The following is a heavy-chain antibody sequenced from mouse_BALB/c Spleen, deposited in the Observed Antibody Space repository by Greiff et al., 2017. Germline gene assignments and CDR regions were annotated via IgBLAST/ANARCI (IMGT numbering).Heavy chain of an antibody. V-gene: IGHV5-6-5*01. D-gene: IGHD2-1*01. CDR1: GFTFSSYA. J-gene: IGHJ4*01. CDR3: AREGGNYHAMDY. Sequence: EVKLVESGGGLVKPGGSLKLSCAASGFTFSSYAMSWVRQTPEKRLEWVASISSGGSTYYPDSVKGRFTISRDNARNILYLQMSSLKSEDTAMYYCAREGGNYHAMDYWGQGTSVTVSS. CDR2: ISSGGST.